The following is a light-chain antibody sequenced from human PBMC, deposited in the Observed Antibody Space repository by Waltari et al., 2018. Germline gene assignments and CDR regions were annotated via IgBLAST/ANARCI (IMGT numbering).Light chain of an antibody. V-gene: IGKV3-20*01. Sequence: EILLTQSPGTLSLSPGERATLSCRANQSVGRSLAWYQQKPGQPPRLLIYGSSHRATGTPDRFSGGGSGTDFSLTISRLEPEDVAVYYCQHYVSLPVTFGQGTKVEIK. J-gene: IGKJ1*01. CDR2: GSS. CDR3: QHYVSLPVT. CDR1: QSVGRS.